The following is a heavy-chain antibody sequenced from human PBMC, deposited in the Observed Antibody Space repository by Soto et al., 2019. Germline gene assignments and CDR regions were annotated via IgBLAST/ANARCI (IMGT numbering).Heavy chain of an antibody. CDR3: ASLRHSPSYYYYYGMDV. D-gene: IGHD5-18*01. CDR1: GYTFTSYA. V-gene: IGHV1-3*01. Sequence: QVQLVQSGAEVKKPGASVKVSCKASGYTFTSYAMHWVRQAPGQRLEWMGWINAGNGNTKYSQKFQGRVTITRDTSASTAYMELSSLRSKDTAVYYCASLRHSPSYYYYYGMDVWGQGTTVTVSS. J-gene: IGHJ6*02. CDR2: INAGNGNT.